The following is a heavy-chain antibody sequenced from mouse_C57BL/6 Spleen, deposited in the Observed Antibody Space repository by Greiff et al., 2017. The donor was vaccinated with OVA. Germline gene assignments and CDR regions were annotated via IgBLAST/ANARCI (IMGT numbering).Heavy chain of an antibody. V-gene: IGHV5-12*01. CDR3: ARQITTVVSGYFDV. D-gene: IGHD1-1*01. Sequence: DVKLVESGGGLVQPGGSLKLSCAASGFTFSDYYMYWVRQTPEKRLEWVAYISNGGGSTYYPDTVKGRFTISRDNAKNTLYLQMSRLKSEDTAMYYCARQITTVVSGYFDVWGTGTTVTVSS. CDR2: ISNGGGST. CDR1: GFTFSDYY. J-gene: IGHJ1*03.